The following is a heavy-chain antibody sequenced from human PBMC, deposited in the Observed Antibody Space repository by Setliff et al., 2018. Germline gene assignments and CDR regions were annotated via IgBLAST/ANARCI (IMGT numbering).Heavy chain of an antibody. Sequence: PSETLSLTCAVSGYSISSDYYWGWIRQPPGKGLEWIGSMYHSGSTYYNPSRKSRVTISVDTSKNQFSLKLNYVTAADTAVYYCARALGYCSRTSCYADAFDIWGQGTMVTVSS. D-gene: IGHD2-2*01. CDR2: MYHSGST. J-gene: IGHJ3*02. CDR3: ARALGYCSRTSCYADAFDI. CDR1: GYSISSDYY. V-gene: IGHV4-38-2*01.